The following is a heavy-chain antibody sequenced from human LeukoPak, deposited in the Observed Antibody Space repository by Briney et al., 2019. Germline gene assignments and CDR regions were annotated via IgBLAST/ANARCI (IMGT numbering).Heavy chain of an antibody. Sequence: SETLSLTCAVYGGSFSGYYWSWIRQPPGKGLEWIGEINHSGSTNYNPSLKSRVTISVDTSKNQFSLKLSSVTAADTAVYYCARGLRKYQRPMGSWGQGTLVTVSS. D-gene: IGHD2-2*01. V-gene: IGHV4-34*01. CDR3: ARGLRKYQRPMGS. CDR1: GGSFSGYY. CDR2: INHSGST. J-gene: IGHJ5*02.